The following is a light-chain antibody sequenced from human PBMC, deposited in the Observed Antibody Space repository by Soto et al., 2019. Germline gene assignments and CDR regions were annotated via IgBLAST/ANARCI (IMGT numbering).Light chain of an antibody. CDR3: QQYNSYSSIT. V-gene: IGKV1-5*01. Sequence: DIQMTQSPSTLSASEGDRVTITCRASQSISSWLAWYQQKPGKAPKLLIDDASSLESGVPSRFSGSGSGTEFTLTISSLQPDDFATYYCQQYNSYSSITFGQGTRLEIK. CDR2: DAS. CDR1: QSISSW. J-gene: IGKJ5*01.